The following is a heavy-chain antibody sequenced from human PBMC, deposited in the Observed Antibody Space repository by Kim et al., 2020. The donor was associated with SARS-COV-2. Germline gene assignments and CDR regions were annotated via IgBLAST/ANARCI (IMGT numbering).Heavy chain of an antibody. Sequence: ASVKVSCKASGYTFTSYGISWVRQAPGQGLEWMGWISAYNGNTNYAQKLQGRVTMTTDTSTSTAYMELRSLRSDDTAVYYCARVPRGRSGWSYYYYYYGMDVWGQGTTVTVSS. J-gene: IGHJ6*02. CDR2: ISAYNGNT. CDR1: GYTFTSYG. CDR3: ARVPRGRSGWSYYYYYYGMDV. D-gene: IGHD6-19*01. V-gene: IGHV1-18*01.